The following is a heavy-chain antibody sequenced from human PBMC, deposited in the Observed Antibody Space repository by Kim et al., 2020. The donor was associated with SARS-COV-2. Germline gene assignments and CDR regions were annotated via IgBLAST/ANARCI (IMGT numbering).Heavy chain of an antibody. CDR3: AKDGDEVDYAGGNWFDP. V-gene: IGHV3-33*06. D-gene: IGHD4-17*01. J-gene: IGHJ5*02. CDR1: GFTFSSYG. Sequence: GGSLRLSCAASGFTFSSYGMHWVRQAPGKGLEWVAVIWYDGSNKYYADSVKGRFTISRDNSKNTLYLQMNSLRAEDTAVYYCAKDGDEVDYAGGNWFDPWGQGTLVTVSS. CDR2: IWYDGSNK.